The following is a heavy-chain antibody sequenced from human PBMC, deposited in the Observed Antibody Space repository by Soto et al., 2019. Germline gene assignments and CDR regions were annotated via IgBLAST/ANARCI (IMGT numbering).Heavy chain of an antibody. J-gene: IGHJ6*02. Sequence: SETLSLTCTVSGGSVSSGSYYWSWIRQPPGKGLEWIGYIYYSGSTNYNPSLKSRVTISVDTSKNQFSLKLSSVTAADTAVYYCGRQPGHCGSTTCFGYYSVDVWGQGTTVTVSS. CDR3: GRQPGHCGSTTCFGYYSVDV. V-gene: IGHV4-61*01. D-gene: IGHD2-2*01. CDR1: GGSVSSGSYY. CDR2: IYYSGST.